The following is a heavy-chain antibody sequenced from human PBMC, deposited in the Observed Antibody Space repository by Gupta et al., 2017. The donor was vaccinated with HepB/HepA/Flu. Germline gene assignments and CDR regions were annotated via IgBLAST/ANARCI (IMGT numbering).Heavy chain of an antibody. CDR2: ISGSGATT. V-gene: IGHV3-23*01. CDR3: AKDITSSSACYAFDH. Sequence: VQLLESGGGLVQPARSLSLSCAASGFTLSRYAMNWIRQDPGKGLEWVSGISGSGATTYYADSVKGRFTIFRDNSNNTLYLQMNSPRGEDTAVYYCAKDITSSSACYAFDHWGQGTLVTVSS. J-gene: IGHJ4*02. D-gene: IGHD2-2*01. CDR1: GFTLSRYA.